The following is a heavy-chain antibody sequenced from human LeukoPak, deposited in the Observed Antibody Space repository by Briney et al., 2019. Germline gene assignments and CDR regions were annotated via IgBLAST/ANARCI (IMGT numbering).Heavy chain of an antibody. Sequence: SVKVSCKASGCTFSSYAISWVRQAPGQGLEWMGGIIPIFGTANYAQKFQGRVTITADESTSTAYMELSSLRSEDTAVYYCARSSGIPEYYFDYWGQGTLVTVSS. D-gene: IGHD2-21*01. CDR1: GCTFSSYA. CDR2: IIPIFGTA. J-gene: IGHJ4*02. V-gene: IGHV1-69*13. CDR3: ARSSGIPEYYFDY.